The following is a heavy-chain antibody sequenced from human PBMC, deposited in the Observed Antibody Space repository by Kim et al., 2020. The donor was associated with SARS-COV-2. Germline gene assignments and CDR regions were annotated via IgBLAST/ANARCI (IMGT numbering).Heavy chain of an antibody. V-gene: IGHV4-34*01. CDR3: ARDTDCGGDCYTDFDY. Sequence: SETLSLTCAAYGGSFSGYYWSWIRQPPGKGLEWIGEINHSGSTTYNPSLKSRVTTSVDTSKNQYSLKLSSVTAADTAVYYCARDTDCGGDCYTDFDYWGQRALVPGSS. D-gene: IGHD2-21*02. J-gene: IGHJ4*02. CDR1: GGSFSGYY. CDR2: INHSGST.